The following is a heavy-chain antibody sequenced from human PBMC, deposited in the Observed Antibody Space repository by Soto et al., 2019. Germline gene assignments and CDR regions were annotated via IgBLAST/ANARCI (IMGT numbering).Heavy chain of an antibody. CDR2: ISGDSTTI. D-gene: IGHD3-10*01. CDR1: GFTFSSYS. Sequence: EVQLVESGGGLVQPVGSLRLSCAASGFTFSSYSFNWVRQAPGKGLEWVSYISGDSTTIYYADSVKGRFTISRDNAKNSLYLQMNSLRDEDTAVYYCARGTALYGSGSYPPLWGQGTLVTVSS. V-gene: IGHV3-48*02. J-gene: IGHJ4*02. CDR3: ARGTALYGSGSYPPL.